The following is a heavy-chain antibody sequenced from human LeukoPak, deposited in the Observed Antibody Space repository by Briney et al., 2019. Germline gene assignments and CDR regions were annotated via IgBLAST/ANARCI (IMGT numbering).Heavy chain of an antibody. CDR3: TTFMITFGGVIADHDAFDI. CDR2: IKSKNDGGTT. V-gene: IGHV3-15*01. Sequence: PGGSLRLSCAASGFTFSNAWMSWVRQAPGKGLEWVGRIKSKNDGGTTDYAAPVKGRFTISRDDSKNTLYLQMNSLKTEDTAVYYCTTFMITFGGVIADHDAFDIWGQGTMVTVSS. J-gene: IGHJ3*02. D-gene: IGHD3-16*02. CDR1: GFTFSNAW.